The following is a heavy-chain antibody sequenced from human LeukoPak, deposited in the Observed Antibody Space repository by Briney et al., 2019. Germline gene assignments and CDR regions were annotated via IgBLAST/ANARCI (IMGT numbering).Heavy chain of an antibody. CDR3: AKDPLRYYDSPGENWFDP. CDR2: ISGSGGST. CDR1: GFTFSNYA. D-gene: IGHD3-22*01. V-gene: IGHV3-23*01. J-gene: IGHJ5*02. Sequence: GGSLRLSCAASGFTFSNYAMSWVRQTPGKGREWVSAISGSGGSTYYADSVKGRFTIARDNSKNTLYLQVNSLRAEDTALYYCAKDPLRYYDSPGENWFDPWGQGTLVTVSS.